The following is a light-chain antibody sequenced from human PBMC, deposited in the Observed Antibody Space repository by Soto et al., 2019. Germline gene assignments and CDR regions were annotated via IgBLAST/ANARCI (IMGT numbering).Light chain of an antibody. CDR3: KQRSNWPRR. Sequence: IVMPQSPATLSVSPGERSTLSCRASQSVSRNLAWYQQKPGQAPRLIIYGASTRATGIPARLSGSGSGTELTLTISRLQSEDFAVYYCKQRSNWPRRFGQGSKVDIK. CDR1: QSVSRN. V-gene: IGKV3-15*01. CDR2: GAS. J-gene: IGKJ1*01.